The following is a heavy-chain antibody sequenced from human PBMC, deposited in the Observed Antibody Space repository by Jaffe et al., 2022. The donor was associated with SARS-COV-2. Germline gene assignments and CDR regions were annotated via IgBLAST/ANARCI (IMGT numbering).Heavy chain of an antibody. Sequence: EVQLVESGGGLVQPGRSLRLSCAASGFTFDDYALHWVRQAPGKGLEWVSGITWNSGNIVYADSVKGRFTISRDNAKNSLYLQMSSLRAEDTAFYYCAKDRLAVPGSFDYWGQGTLVTVSS. CDR2: ITWNSGNI. CDR3: AKDRLAVPGSFDY. V-gene: IGHV3-9*01. CDR1: GFTFDDYA. J-gene: IGHJ4*02. D-gene: IGHD6-19*01.